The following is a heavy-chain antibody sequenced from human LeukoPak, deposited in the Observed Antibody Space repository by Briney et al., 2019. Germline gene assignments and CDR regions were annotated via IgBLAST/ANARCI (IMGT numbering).Heavy chain of an antibody. V-gene: IGHV3-48*04. CDR1: GFTFSSYS. CDR3: ARQYCTGGSCYSGDFFDY. CDR2: IGSSSRTI. Sequence: PGGSLRLSCAASGFTFSSYSMNWVRQAPGKGLQWVSYIGSSSRTIYYADSAKGRSTISRDNAKNSLYLQMNSLRAEDTAVYYCARQYCTGGSCYSGDFFDYWGQGTLVTVSS. J-gene: IGHJ4*02. D-gene: IGHD2-15*01.